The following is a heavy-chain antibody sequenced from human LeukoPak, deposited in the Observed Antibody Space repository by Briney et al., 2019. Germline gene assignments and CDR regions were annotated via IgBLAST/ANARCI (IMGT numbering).Heavy chain of an antibody. Sequence: GGSLRLSCAASEFIVSANYMSWVRQAPGKGLEWVSLIYSGGSTYYADSVKGRFTISRDSSKNILHLQMNTLRAEDTAAYYCARGADGVSSNSRGWFDPWGQGTLVTVSS. CDR3: ARGADGVSSNSRGWFDP. CDR1: EFIVSANY. V-gene: IGHV3-66*01. D-gene: IGHD2-8*01. J-gene: IGHJ5*02. CDR2: IYSGGST.